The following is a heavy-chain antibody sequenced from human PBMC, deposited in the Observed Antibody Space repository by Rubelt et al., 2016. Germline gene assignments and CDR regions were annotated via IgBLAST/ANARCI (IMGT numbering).Heavy chain of an antibody. CDR1: GGSFSGYY. CDR2: INHSGST. J-gene: IGHJ4*02. V-gene: IGHV4-34*01. CDR3: ARAQTGARYFDY. D-gene: IGHD7-27*01. Sequence: QVQLQQWGAGLLKPSETLSLTCAVYGGSFSGYYWSWIRQPPGKGLEWIGEINHSGSTNYNPSLKSRVTISVDTSKKQFSLKLSSVTAADTAVYYGARAQTGARYFDYWGQGTLVTVSS.